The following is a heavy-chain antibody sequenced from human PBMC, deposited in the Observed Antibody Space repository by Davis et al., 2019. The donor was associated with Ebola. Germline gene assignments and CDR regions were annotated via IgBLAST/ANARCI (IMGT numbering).Heavy chain of an antibody. CDR1: GFSFSDYY. CDR3: ARGPRKMATTNFDY. J-gene: IGHJ4*02. V-gene: IGHV3-11*06. Sequence: GESLKISCAASGFSFSDYYMSWIRQAPGKGLEWGSYISISSGFTNYADSVKGRFTISRDNAKNSLYLQMNSLRAEDTAVYYCARGPRKMATTNFDYWGQGTLVTVSS. CDR2: ISISSGFT. D-gene: IGHD5-24*01.